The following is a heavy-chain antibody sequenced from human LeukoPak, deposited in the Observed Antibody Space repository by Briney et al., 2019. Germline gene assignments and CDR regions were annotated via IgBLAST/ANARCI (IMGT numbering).Heavy chain of an antibody. CDR3: ARENSYYYDSSGYFDY. V-gene: IGHV4-59*01. CDR1: GGSISSYY. CDR2: IYYSGST. Sequence: SETLSLTCTVSGGSISSYYWSWIRQPPGKGLEWIGYIYYSGSTSYNPSLKSRVTISVDTSKNQFSLKLSSVTAADTAVYYCARENSYYYDSSGYFDYWGQGTLVTVSS. D-gene: IGHD3-22*01. J-gene: IGHJ4*02.